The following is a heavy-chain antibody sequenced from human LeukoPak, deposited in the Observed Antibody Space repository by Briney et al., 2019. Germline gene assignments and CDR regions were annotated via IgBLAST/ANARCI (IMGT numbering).Heavy chain of an antibody. Sequence: SVKVSCKASGGTFSSYTISWVRQAPGQGLEWMERIIPILGIANYAQKFQGRVTITADKSTSTAYMELSSLRSEDTAVYYCARGSSYYYYYMDVWGKGTTVTVSS. D-gene: IGHD6-6*01. CDR2: IIPILGIA. CDR3: ARGSSYYYYYMDV. CDR1: GGTFSSYT. J-gene: IGHJ6*03. V-gene: IGHV1-69*02.